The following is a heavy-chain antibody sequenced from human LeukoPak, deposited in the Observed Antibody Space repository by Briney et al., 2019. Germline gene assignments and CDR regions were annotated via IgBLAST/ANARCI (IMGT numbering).Heavy chain of an antibody. Sequence: PGGSLRLSCAASGFTVSSNYMSWVRQAPGKGLEWVSVIYIGGSTYYADSVKGRFTISRDISKTTLFLQMNSLRAEDTAMYYCARLGFVVPAVIFDYWGQGTLVTVSS. CDR2: IYIGGST. D-gene: IGHD2-2*02. CDR3: ARLGFVVPAVIFDY. CDR1: GFTVSSNY. V-gene: IGHV3-53*01. J-gene: IGHJ4*02.